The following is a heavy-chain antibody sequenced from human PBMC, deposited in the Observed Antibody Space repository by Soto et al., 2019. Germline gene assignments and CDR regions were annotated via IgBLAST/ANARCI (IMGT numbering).Heavy chain of an antibody. CDR2: IWYDGSNK. CDR3: ARVSGEQLGRLDFDY. CDR1: GFTFSSYG. D-gene: IGHD6-6*01. J-gene: IGHJ4*02. Sequence: QVQLVESGGGVVQPGRALRLSCAASGFTFSSYGMHGVRQAPGKGLEWVAVIWYDGSNKYYADSVKGRFTISRDNSKNTLYLQMNSLRAEDTAVYYCARVSGEQLGRLDFDYWGQGTLVTVSS. V-gene: IGHV3-33*01.